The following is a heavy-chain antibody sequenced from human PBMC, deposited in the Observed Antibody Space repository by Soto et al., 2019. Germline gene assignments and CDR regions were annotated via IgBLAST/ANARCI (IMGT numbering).Heavy chain of an antibody. J-gene: IGHJ4*02. Sequence: EVQLVESGGGWVQPGRSLRRSCAASGFSFVDYGMNWVRQGPGKGLEWVSGISWHSGDIYYAHSVKGPFTISRDNAKRSLHLQMNSRRTADTALYHRAKDNYMDTDRPFDSWGQAIMISVSS. CDR2: ISWHSGDI. V-gene: IGHV3-9*01. CDR3: AKDNYMDTDRPFDS. D-gene: IGHD5-18*01. CDR1: GFSFVDYG.